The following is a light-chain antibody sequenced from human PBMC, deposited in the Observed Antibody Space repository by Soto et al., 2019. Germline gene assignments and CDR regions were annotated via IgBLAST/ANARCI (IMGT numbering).Light chain of an antibody. Sequence: EIVMTQSPSTLSVSPGERATLSCRASQSVGITFAWYQQTPGQAPRLLIFAASTRATGVPARFSGSGSETQFTLTISSLQSEDFAAYYCQQYNNWPATFGPGTKVEIK. J-gene: IGKJ1*01. V-gene: IGKV3-15*01. CDR1: QSVGIT. CDR2: AAS. CDR3: QQYNNWPAT.